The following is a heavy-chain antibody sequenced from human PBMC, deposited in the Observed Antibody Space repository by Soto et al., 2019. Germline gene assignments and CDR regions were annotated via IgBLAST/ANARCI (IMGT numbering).Heavy chain of an antibody. Sequence: SETLSLTCAVSSGSISRSNWWSWVRQPPGKGLEWIGEIYHSGSTNYNPSLKSRVTISVDKSKNQFSLKLSSVTAADTAVYYCARQEWASYYYYMDVWGKGTTVTVSS. V-gene: IGHV4-4*02. D-gene: IGHD3-3*01. J-gene: IGHJ6*03. CDR1: SGSISRSNW. CDR3: ARQEWASYYYYMDV. CDR2: IYHSGST.